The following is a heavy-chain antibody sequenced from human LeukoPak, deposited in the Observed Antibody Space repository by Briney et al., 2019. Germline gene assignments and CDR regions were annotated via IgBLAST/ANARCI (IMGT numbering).Heavy chain of an antibody. V-gene: IGHV3-23*01. Sequence: GGSLRLSCAASGFTFTSYDMSWVRQAPGKGLEWVSGISGSGGSTYYADSVKGRFTISRDNSKSTLYLQMNSLRAEDTAVYYCAKDDYMDVWGKGTTVTISS. J-gene: IGHJ6*03. CDR2: ISGSGGST. CDR1: GFTFTSYD. CDR3: AKDDYMDV.